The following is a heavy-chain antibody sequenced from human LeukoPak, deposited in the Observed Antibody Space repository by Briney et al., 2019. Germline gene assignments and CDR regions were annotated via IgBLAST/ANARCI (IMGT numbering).Heavy chain of an antibody. CDR3: ARYGGSGWVIDN. CDR2: IYYNGAT. V-gene: IGHV4-59*08. CDR1: GRSISSDY. Sequence: SGTLSLTCTVSGRSISSDYSTWIRQPPTKGLEWIGYIYYNGATSYNPSLKSRVTMSVDTSKKHFSLKMTSVTAADTAVYFCARYGGSGWVIDNWGQGTLVTVSS. J-gene: IGHJ4*02. D-gene: IGHD6-19*01.